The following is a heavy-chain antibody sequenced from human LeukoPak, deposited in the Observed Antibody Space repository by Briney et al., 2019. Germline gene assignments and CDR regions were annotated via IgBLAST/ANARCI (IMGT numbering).Heavy chain of an antibody. CDR2: ISYDGSNK. J-gene: IGHJ4*02. D-gene: IGHD1-1*01. CDR3: AKDLGRWNDLFDY. Sequence: GRSLRLSCAASGFTFSSYAMHWVRQAPGKGLEWVAVISYDGSNKYYADSVKGRFTISRDNSKNTLYLQMNSLRAEDTAVYYCAKDLGRWNDLFDYWGQGTLVTVSS. V-gene: IGHV3-30-3*01. CDR1: GFTFSSYA.